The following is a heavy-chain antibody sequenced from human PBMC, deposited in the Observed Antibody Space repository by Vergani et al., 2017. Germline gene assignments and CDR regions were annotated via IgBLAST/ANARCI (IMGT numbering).Heavy chain of an antibody. D-gene: IGHD3-10*01. CDR3: AKDGGMVRGVMVAFDI. Sequence: QVQLVESGGGLVKPGGSLRLSCAASGFTFSDYYMSWIRQAPGKGLEWVSYISSSGSTIYYADSVKGRFTISRDNSKNTLYLQMNSLRAEATAGYYCAKDGGMVRGVMVAFDIWGQGTMVTVSS. CDR1: GFTFSDYY. J-gene: IGHJ3*02. CDR2: ISSSGSTI. V-gene: IGHV3-11*04.